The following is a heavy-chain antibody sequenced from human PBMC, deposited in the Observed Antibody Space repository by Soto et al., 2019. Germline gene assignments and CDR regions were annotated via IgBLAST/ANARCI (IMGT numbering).Heavy chain of an antibody. CDR2: IYYSGST. D-gene: IGHD3-10*01. CDR1: GGSISSYY. Sequence: QVQLQESGPGLVKPSETLSLTCTVSGGSISSYYCSWIRQPPGKGLEWIGYIYYSGSTNYNPSLKSRVTISVDTSKNQFSLKLSSVTAADTAVYYCARDPHSGGPPWYFDLWGRGTLVTVSS. J-gene: IGHJ2*01. V-gene: IGHV4-59*01. CDR3: ARDPHSGGPPWYFDL.